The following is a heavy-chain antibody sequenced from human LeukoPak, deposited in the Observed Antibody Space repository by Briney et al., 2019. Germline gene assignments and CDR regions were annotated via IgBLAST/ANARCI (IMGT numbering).Heavy chain of an antibody. D-gene: IGHD6-19*01. V-gene: IGHV4-39*01. CDR2: SYYSGST. CDR1: GGSISSSSYY. Sequence: SESLSLTCTVSGGSISSSSYYWGWIRQPPGKGLEWFGSSYYSGSTYYNPSLKSRVTISVDTSKNQFSPKLSSVTAADTAVYYCARRRGYSSGWSASWFDPWGQGTLVTVSS. J-gene: IGHJ5*02. CDR3: ARRRGYSSGWSASWFDP.